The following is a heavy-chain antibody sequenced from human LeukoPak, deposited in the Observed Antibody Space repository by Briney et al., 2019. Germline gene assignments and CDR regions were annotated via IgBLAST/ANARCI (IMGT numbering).Heavy chain of an antibody. CDR2: ISTSGNT. J-gene: IGHJ5*02. CDR3: ARDLVVPPYNWFDP. Sequence: SETLSLTCTVSGGSISNSFWSWIRQPAGKGLEWIGLISTSGNTNYNPSLKSRVTMSVDTSNKQLSLRLSSVTAADTAVYYCARDLVVPPYNWFDPWGQGTLVTASS. D-gene: IGHD2-2*01. CDR1: GGSISNSF. V-gene: IGHV4-4*07.